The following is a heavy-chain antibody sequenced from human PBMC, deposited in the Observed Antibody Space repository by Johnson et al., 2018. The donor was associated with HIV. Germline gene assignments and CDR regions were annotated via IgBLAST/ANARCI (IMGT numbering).Heavy chain of an antibody. J-gene: IGHJ3*02. CDR3: ARFGEGITGTSEAFDI. CDR1: GFTFSSYG. Sequence: QVQLVESGGGVVQPGRSLILSCAASGFTFSSYGMHWVRQAPGKGLEWVAVIWYDGSNKYYADSVKGRFTISRDNSKNTLYLQINSLRAEDTAVYYCARFGEGITGTSEAFDIWGQGTMVTVSS. V-gene: IGHV3-33*01. CDR2: IWYDGSNK. D-gene: IGHD1-7*01.